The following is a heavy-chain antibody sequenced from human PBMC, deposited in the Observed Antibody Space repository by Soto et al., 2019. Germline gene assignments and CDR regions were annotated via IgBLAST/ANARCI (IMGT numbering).Heavy chain of an antibody. V-gene: IGHV4-59*08. D-gene: IGHD5-12*01. Sequence: SETLSLTCTVSGGSISSYYWSWIRQPPGKGLEWIGYIYYSGSTNYNPSLKSRVTISVDTSKNQFSLKLSSVTAADTAVYYCARHVRREWLRLGSYFDYWGQGTLVTVSS. CDR1: GGSISSYY. CDR3: ARHVRREWLRLGSYFDY. CDR2: IYYSGST. J-gene: IGHJ4*02.